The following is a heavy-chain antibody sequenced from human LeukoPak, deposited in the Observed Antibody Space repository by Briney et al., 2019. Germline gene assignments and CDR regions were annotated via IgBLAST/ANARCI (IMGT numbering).Heavy chain of an antibody. CDR3: AKNYYDSSGNRRRAFDI. D-gene: IGHD3-22*01. CDR2: IWYDGSNK. Sequence: PGRSLRLSCAASGFTFSSYGMHWVRQAPGKGLEWVAVIWYDGSNKYYADSVKGRFTISRDNSKNTLYLQMNSLRAEDTAVYYCAKNYYDSSGNRRRAFDIWGQGTMVTVSS. J-gene: IGHJ3*02. CDR1: GFTFSSYG. V-gene: IGHV3-33*06.